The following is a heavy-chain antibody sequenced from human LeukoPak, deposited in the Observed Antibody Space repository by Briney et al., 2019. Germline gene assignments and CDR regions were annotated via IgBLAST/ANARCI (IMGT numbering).Heavy chain of an antibody. D-gene: IGHD1-14*01. V-gene: IGHV4-61*05. CDR3: ARGPQYYYYYYMDV. CDR1: GGSISSSSYY. J-gene: IGHJ6*03. CDR2: IYYSGST. Sequence: SGTLSLTCTVSGGSISSSSYYWGWIRQPPGKGLEWIGYIYYSGSTNYNPSLKSRVTISVDTSKNQFSLKLSSVTAADTAVYYCARGPQYYYYYYMDVWGKGTPVTISS.